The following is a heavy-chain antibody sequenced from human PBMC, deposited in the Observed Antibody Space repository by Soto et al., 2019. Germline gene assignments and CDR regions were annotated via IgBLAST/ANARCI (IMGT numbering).Heavy chain of an antibody. D-gene: IGHD6-19*01. J-gene: IGHJ5*02. CDR1: GFTFSNFA. CDR2: ISGTDGCT. V-gene: IGHV3-23*01. CDR3: AKSSRQSASAIQAFLDP. Sequence: GGSLRLSGAASGFTFSNFAMTWVRQAPGEGLEWVSSISGTDGCTYYPDSGKGRFTISRDNGLNTLFLHMNNLRPDDTAVYYFAKSSRQSASAIQAFLDPWPRGTMGAVSS.